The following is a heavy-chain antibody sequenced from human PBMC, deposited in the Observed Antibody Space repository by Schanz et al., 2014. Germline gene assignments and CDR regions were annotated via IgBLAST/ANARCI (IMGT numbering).Heavy chain of an antibody. CDR3: ARGGARRFPVVPDAIQGLRGHYYYYYLDV. CDR1: GFTFSSYA. CDR2: ISASGGST. D-gene: IGHD2-2*02. J-gene: IGHJ6*03. V-gene: IGHV3-23*01. Sequence: VQLLESGGGLVQPGGSLRLSCAASGFTFSSYAMSWVRQAPGKGLEWVSTISASGGSTYYADSVKGRFTISRDNSKNTLYLQMNTLRAEDTAVYYCARGGARRFPVVPDAIQGLRGHYYYYYLDVWGKGTTVTASS.